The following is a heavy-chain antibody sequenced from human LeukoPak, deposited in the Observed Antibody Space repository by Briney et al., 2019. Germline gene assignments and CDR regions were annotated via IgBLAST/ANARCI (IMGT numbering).Heavy chain of an antibody. J-gene: IGHJ4*02. CDR3: ARVAVGRYGDYVFDY. CDR1: GGSISSGGYS. Sequence: SQTLSLTCAVSGGSISSGGYSWSWIRQPPGKGLEWIGYIYHSGSTYYNPSLKSRVTISVDRSKNQFSLKLSSVTAADTAVYYCARVAVGRYGDYVFDYWGQGTLVTVSS. CDR2: IYHSGST. V-gene: IGHV4-30-2*01. D-gene: IGHD4-17*01.